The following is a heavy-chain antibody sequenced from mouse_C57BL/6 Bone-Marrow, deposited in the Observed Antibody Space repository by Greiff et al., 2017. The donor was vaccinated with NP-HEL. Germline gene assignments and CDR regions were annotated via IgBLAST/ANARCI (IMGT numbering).Heavy chain of an antibody. J-gene: IGHJ3*01. V-gene: IGHV1-81*01. CDR3: ARRDNLFAY. CDR1: GYTFTSYG. Sequence: VQRVESGAELARPGASVKLSCKASGYTFTSYGISWVKQRTGQGLEWIGEIYPRSGNTYYNEKFKGKATLTADKSSSTAYMELRSLTSEDSAVYFCARRDNLFAYWGQGTLVTVSA. CDR2: IYPRSGNT. D-gene: IGHD1-3*01.